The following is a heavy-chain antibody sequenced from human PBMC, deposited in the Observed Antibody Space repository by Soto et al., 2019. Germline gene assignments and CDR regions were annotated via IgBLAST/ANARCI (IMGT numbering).Heavy chain of an antibody. Sequence: EVQLVESGGGLVQPGGSLSLSCVVSGFTVRSNYMSWVRQAPGKGLEWVAVIYSGSGGSTYYADSVKGRFTISRDNSKNTLFLQMNSLRAEDTAVYYCVSDSYGDYTHWGQGTQVTVSS. D-gene: IGHD4-17*01. CDR3: VSDSYGDYTH. CDR1: GFTVRSNY. J-gene: IGHJ4*02. V-gene: IGHV3-53*01. CDR2: IYSGSGGST.